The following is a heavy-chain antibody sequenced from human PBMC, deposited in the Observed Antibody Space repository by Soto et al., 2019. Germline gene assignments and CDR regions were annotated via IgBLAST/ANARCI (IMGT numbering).Heavy chain of an antibody. D-gene: IGHD6-13*01. CDR2: IYYSGST. CDR1: GGSISSYY. J-gene: IGHJ4*02. Sequence: QVQLQESGPGLVKPSETLSLTCTVSGGSISSYYWSWIRQPPGKGLEWIGYIYYSGSTNYNPSLKHRVTISVDTSKNQFSLKLSSVTAADTAVYYCARGSTGYSRSWYRYWGQGTLVTVSS. V-gene: IGHV4-59*08. CDR3: ARGSTGYSRSWYRY.